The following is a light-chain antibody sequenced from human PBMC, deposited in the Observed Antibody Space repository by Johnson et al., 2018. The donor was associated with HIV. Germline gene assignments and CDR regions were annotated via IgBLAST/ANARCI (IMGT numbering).Light chain of an antibody. CDR3: GTWDSSLGADLCV. CDR2: DNN. CDR1: SSNIGNNY. Sequence: QSVLMQPPSVSAAPGQKVTISCSGSSSNIGNNYVSWYQQLPGTAPKLLIYDNNKRPSGIPDRFSGSKSGTSATLGITGLQTGDEADYYCGTWDSSLGADLCVFGTGTKVSVL. V-gene: IGLV1-51*01. J-gene: IGLJ1*01.